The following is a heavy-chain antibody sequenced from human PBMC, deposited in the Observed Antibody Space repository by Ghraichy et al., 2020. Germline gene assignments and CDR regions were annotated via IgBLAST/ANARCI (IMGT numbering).Heavy chain of an antibody. V-gene: IGHV4-34*01. CDR1: GGSFSGYY. CDR2: INHSGST. CDR3: ARHGFLGATTGAFDI. Sequence: SETLSLTCAVYGGSFSGYYWSWIRQPPGKGLEWIGEINHSGSTNYNPSLKSRVTISVDTSKNQFSLKLSSVTAADTAVYYCARHGFLGATTGAFDIWGQGTMVTASS. J-gene: IGHJ3*02. D-gene: IGHD1-26*01.